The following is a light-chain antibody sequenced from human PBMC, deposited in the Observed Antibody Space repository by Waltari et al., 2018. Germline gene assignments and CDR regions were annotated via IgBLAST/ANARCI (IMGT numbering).Light chain of an antibody. CDR2: DVS. Sequence: QSALPQPASVSGSPGQSITISCPAPHSDVGDFDFVSWYQQHPGEAPKPLLYDVSKRPSGVSHRFSGSKSGNTASLTISGLQAEDEADYYCSSYTASRALEVLFGGGTKLTVL. CDR3: SSYTASRALEVL. V-gene: IGLV2-14*03. J-gene: IGLJ2*01. CDR1: HSDVGDFDF.